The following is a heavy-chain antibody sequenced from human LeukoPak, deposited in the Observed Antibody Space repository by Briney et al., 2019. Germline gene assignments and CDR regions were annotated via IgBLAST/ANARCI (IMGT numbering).Heavy chain of an antibody. V-gene: IGHV3-43*02. J-gene: IGHJ4*02. D-gene: IGHD3-10*01. CDR2: ISGKGDST. CDR3: AKDYYDSGSYFDS. CDR1: RFTFVDYA. Sequence: GGSLRLSCAISRFTFVDYAFHWVRKPQGKGRGWVAFISGKGDSTDYADSVKGRFTISRDNSKNSLYLQMNSLRTEDTALYYCAKDYYDSGSYFDSWGQGTLVTVSS.